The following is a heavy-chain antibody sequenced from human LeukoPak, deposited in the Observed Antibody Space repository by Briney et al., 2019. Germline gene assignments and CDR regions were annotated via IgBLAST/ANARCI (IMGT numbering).Heavy chain of an antibody. J-gene: IGHJ4*02. Sequence: ASVKVSCKASGYTFTGYYMHWVRQAPGQGLDGMGWINPNSGGTNYAQKFQGRVTMTRDTSISTAYMELGRLRSDDTAVYYCARGVPNRFYGDYFSYYFDYWGQGTLVTVSS. D-gene: IGHD4-17*01. CDR2: INPNSGGT. V-gene: IGHV1-2*02. CDR3: ARGVPNRFYGDYFSYYFDY. CDR1: GYTFTGYY.